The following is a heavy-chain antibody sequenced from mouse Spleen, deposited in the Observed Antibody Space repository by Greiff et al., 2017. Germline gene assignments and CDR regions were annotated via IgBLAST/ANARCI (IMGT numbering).Heavy chain of an antibody. CDR2: IDPETGGT. CDR3: TRGTVVATDDY. V-gene: IGHV1-15*01. CDR1: GYTFTDYE. J-gene: IGHJ2*01. D-gene: IGHD1-1*01. Sequence: VQLVESGAELVRPGASVTLSCKASGYTFTDYEMHWVKQTPVHGLEWIGAIDPETGGTAYNQKFKGKAILTADKSSSTAYMELRSLTSEDSAVYYCTRGTVVATDDYWGQGTTLTVSS.